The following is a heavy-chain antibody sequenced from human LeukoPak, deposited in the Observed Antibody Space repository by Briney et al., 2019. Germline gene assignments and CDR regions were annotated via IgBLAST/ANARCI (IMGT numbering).Heavy chain of an antibody. Sequence: PSETLSLTCTVSGGSISSSSYYWGWIRQPPGKGLEWIGSIYYSGSTYYNPSLKSRVTISVDTSKNQFSLKLSSVTAADTAVYYCARGDGYNGSFDYWGQGTLVTVSS. CDR1: GGSISSSSYY. CDR2: IYYSGST. CDR3: ARGDGYNGSFDY. V-gene: IGHV4-39*07. J-gene: IGHJ4*02. D-gene: IGHD5-24*01.